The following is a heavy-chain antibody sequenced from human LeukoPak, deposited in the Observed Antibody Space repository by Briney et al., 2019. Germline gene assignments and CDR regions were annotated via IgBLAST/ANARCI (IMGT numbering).Heavy chain of an antibody. CDR2: IYYSGST. V-gene: IGHV4-59*12. D-gene: IGHD3-16*01. J-gene: IGHJ4*02. CDR3: VGPGPDY. CDR1: DDSISSSY. Sequence: SETLSLTCTVSDDSISSSYWNWIRQPPGKGLEWIGYIYYSGSTKYNPSLKSRVTISIDTSKNQFSLKLSSVTAADTAVYYCVGPGPDYWGQGTLVTVSS.